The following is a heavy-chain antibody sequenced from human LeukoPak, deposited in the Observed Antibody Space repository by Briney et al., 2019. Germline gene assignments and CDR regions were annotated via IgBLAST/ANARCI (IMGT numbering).Heavy chain of an antibody. CDR3: ARSWGGRWLQPYYFDY. V-gene: IGHV4-39*01. Sequence: SETLSLTCTVSGGSISSSSYYWGWIRQPPGKGLEWIGSIYYSGSTYYNPSLKSRVTISVDTSTNQFSLELSSVTAADTAVYYCARSWGGRWLQPYYFDYWGQGTLVTVSS. J-gene: IGHJ4*02. D-gene: IGHD5-24*01. CDR2: IYYSGST. CDR1: GGSISSSSYY.